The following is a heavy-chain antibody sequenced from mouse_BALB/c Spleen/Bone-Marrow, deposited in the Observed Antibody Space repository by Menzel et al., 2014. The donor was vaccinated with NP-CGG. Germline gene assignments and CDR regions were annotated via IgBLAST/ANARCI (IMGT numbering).Heavy chain of an antibody. CDR2: ILPGIST. CDR3: ARGISYHFDY. J-gene: IGHJ2*01. D-gene: IGHD5-1*01. CDR1: GYIFSSYW. Sequence: QVQLQQSGAELMKPGASVKISCKATGYIFSSYWIEWVKQRPGHGLEWIGEILPGISTNYNEKFKGKATFTADTSSNTAYMQLSSLTSEDSAFYYCARGISYHFDYWGQGTTLTVSS. V-gene: IGHV1-9*01.